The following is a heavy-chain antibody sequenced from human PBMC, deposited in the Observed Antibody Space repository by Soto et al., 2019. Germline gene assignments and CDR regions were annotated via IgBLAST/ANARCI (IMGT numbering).Heavy chain of an antibody. Sequence: QVQLVQSGAEVKKPGSSVKVSCKASGGTFSSYAISWVRQAPGQGLEWMGGIIPIFGTANYAQKFQGRVTITAEESRGTAYWGRGGLSFEDTAVYYLATGYVLEVWGQGTTVTV. J-gene: IGHJ6*02. CDR1: GGTFSSYA. CDR3: ATGYVLEV. V-gene: IGHV1-69*01. CDR2: IIPIFGTA.